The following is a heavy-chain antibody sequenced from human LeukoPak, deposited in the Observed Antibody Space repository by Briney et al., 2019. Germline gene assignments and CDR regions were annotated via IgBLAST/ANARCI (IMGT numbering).Heavy chain of an antibody. CDR2: ISSSSSYI. CDR3: ARDQTRVYYDSSGYRQAFDY. CDR1: GFTFSSYS. Sequence: PGGSLRLSCAASGFTFSSYSMNWVRQAPGKGLEWVSSISSSSSYIYYADSVKGRFTISRDNAKNSLYLQMNSLRAEDTAVYYCARDQTRVYYDSSGYRQAFDYWGQGTLVTVSS. J-gene: IGHJ4*02. D-gene: IGHD3-22*01. V-gene: IGHV3-21*01.